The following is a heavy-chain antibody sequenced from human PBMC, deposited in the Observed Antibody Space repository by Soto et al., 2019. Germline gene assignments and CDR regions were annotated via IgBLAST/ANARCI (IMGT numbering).Heavy chain of an antibody. D-gene: IGHD6-19*01. CDR2: IYSSGST. CDR1: GRSISSYY. Sequence: PSDTLSLTCTISGRSISSYYSSWIRQPPGKGLEWIGYIYSSGSTNYNPSLKSRGSISVDKSKNQFSLKLSSVTAADTAVYYCVRHTGYSSGWYYFDYWGQGTLVTVSS. CDR3: VRHTGYSSGWYYFDY. J-gene: IGHJ4*02. V-gene: IGHV4-59*08.